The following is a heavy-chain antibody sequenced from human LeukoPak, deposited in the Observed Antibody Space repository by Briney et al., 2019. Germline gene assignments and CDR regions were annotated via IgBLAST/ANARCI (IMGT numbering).Heavy chain of an antibody. D-gene: IGHD3-22*01. CDR3: ARLYYDSSGYYDAFDI. CDR2: IYSGGST. J-gene: IGHJ3*02. Sequence: GGSLRLSCAASGFTVSSNYMSWVRQAPGKGLEWVSVIYSGGSTYYADSVKGRFTISRDNAKNSLYLQMNSLRAEDTAMYYCARLYYDSSGYYDAFDIWGQGTMVTVSS. CDR1: GFTVSSNY. V-gene: IGHV3-53*01.